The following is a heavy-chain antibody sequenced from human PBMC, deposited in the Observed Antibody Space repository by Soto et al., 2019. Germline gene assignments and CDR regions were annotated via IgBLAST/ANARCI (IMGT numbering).Heavy chain of an antibody. V-gene: IGHV3-21*01. D-gene: IGHD3-9*01. CDR2: ISSSSSYI. J-gene: IGHJ6*02. Sequence: GGSLRLSCAASGFTFSSYSMNWVRQAPGKGLEWVSSISSSSSYIYYADSVKGRFTISRDNAKNSLYLQMNSLRAEDTAVYYCARDRRYFDQEGTYYYYGMDVWGQGTTVTV. CDR1: GFTFSSYS. CDR3: ARDRRYFDQEGTYYYYGMDV.